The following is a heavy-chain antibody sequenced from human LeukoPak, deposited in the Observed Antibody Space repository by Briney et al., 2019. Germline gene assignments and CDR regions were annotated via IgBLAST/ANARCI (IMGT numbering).Heavy chain of an antibody. J-gene: IGHJ4*02. D-gene: IGHD7-27*01. CDR1: GFTFSSYV. CDR3: AKDGGLWVSAHWGDS. Sequence: GGSLRLSCAASGFTFSSYVMSWVRQAPGKGLEWVSGISNSGGSTYYADSVKGRFTISRDNSKNTLYLQMNSLRAEDTAVYYCAKDGGLWVSAHWGDSWGRGTLVTVSS. V-gene: IGHV3-23*01. CDR2: ISNSGGST.